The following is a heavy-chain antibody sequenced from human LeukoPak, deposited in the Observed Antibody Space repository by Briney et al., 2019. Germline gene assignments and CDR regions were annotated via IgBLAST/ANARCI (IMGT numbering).Heavy chain of an antibody. J-gene: IGHJ4*02. D-gene: IGHD6-19*01. Sequence: GGSLRLSCAASGFTFSSYGMHWVRQAPGKGLEWVAVIWYDGSNKYYADSVKGRFTISRDNSKNTLYLQKNSLRAEDTAVYYCARGEYSGGWYYDYWGQGTLVTVSS. V-gene: IGHV3-33*01. CDR3: ARGEYSGGWYYDY. CDR2: IWYDGSNK. CDR1: GFTFSSYG.